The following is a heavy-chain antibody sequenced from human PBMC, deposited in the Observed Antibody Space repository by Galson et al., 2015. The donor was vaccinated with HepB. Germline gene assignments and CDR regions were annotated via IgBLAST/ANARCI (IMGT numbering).Heavy chain of an antibody. CDR2: IYPGDSDT. J-gene: IGHJ5*02. D-gene: IGHD4-17*01. V-gene: IGHV5-51*01. CDR3: ARSTDGYYGCGTWFDP. Sequence: QSGAEVKKPGESLKISCGGAGYNFSTCYIAWVRQIPGKALEWMGIIYPGDSDTRYSPSFEGQVTISADKSVSTAYLQWGSLTASAAAMYYCARSTDGYYGCGTWFDPWGQGTLVTVSS. CDR1: GYNFSTCY.